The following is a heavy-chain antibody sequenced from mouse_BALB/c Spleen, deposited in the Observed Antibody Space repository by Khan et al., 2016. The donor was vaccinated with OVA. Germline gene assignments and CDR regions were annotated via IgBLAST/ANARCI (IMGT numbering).Heavy chain of an antibody. CDR2: IYPGDGDT. J-gene: IGHJ1*01. V-gene: IGHV1-80*01. CDR3: ARETYGNFKDWYFDV. CDR1: GYAFSSYW. D-gene: IGHD2-1*01. Sequence: QVQLKQSGAELVRPGSSVKISCKASGYAFSSYWMNWVKQRPGQGLEWIGQIYPGDGDTNYNGKFKGKATLTADKSSSTAYMQLSSLTSEDSAVYFCARETYGNFKDWYFDVWGAGTTVTVSS.